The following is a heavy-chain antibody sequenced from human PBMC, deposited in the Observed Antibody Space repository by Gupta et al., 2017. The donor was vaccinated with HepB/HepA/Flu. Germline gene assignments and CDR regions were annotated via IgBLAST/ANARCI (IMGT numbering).Heavy chain of an antibody. CDR2: VLYSGTT. V-gene: IGHV4-30-4*08. CDR1: GHSITRGEDS. CDR3: ARGLGPGPPYTWFDP. J-gene: IGHJ5*02. Sequence: QVQLQESGPGLVKPSQSLSLTCTVSGHSITRGEDSWTWIRQSPGKGLEWIGFVLYSGTTYYNPSLQSRVTISVDTSKNVFSLRLTSVTAADAAVYYCARGLGPGPPYTWFDPWGHGTQVSVAS. D-gene: IGHD7-27*01.